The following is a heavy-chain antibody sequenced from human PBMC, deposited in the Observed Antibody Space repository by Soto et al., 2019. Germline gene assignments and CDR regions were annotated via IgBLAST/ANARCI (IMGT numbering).Heavy chain of an antibody. V-gene: IGHV3-23*01. CDR3: AKGLGATNYGMDV. Sequence: EVQVLESGGDLVQPGGSLRLSCAASGFTFSSYAMSWVLQAPGKGLEWVSAISGSGGYTYYADSVKGRFTISRDNPKNTLYLQMSSLTAEDTAVYYCAKGLGATNYGMDVWGQGTTATV. CDR1: GFTFSSYA. CDR2: ISGSGGYT. J-gene: IGHJ6*02. D-gene: IGHD1-26*01.